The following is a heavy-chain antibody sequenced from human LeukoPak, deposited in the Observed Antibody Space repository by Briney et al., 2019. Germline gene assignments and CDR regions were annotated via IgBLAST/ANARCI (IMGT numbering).Heavy chain of an antibody. CDR3: ATPGWELRPFDY. D-gene: IGHD1-26*01. J-gene: IGHJ4*02. Sequence: GGSLRLSCAASGFTFNSFAMHWVRQAPGKGLEHLAFIQSDGSDKYYADSVKGRFTISRDNSKNTLYLQMNSLRAEDTAVYYCATPGWELRPFDYWGQGTLVTVSS. CDR2: IQSDGSDK. CDR1: GFTFNSFA. V-gene: IGHV3-30*02.